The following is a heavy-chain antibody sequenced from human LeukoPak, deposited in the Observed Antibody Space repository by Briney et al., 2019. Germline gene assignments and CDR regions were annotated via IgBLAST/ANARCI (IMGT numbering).Heavy chain of an antibody. J-gene: IGHJ3*02. Sequence: ASVKVSCKASRFTFTSYGINWVRQAPGHGLEWMGWISAYNGNTNYAQKLQGRVTMTRDTSTSTVYMELRSLRSGDTALYYCARGGNMRVVGAFDIWGQGTMVTVSS. CDR1: RFTFTSYG. D-gene: IGHD3-22*01. V-gene: IGHV1-18*01. CDR2: ISAYNGNT. CDR3: ARGGNMRVVGAFDI.